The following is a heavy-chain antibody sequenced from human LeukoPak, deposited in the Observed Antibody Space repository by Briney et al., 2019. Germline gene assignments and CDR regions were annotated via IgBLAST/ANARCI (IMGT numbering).Heavy chain of an antibody. CDR1: GYSINNGYQ. J-gene: IGHJ5*02. V-gene: IGHV4-38-2*02. Sequence: SETLSLTCTVSGYSINNGYQWAWIRQSPGRGLEWIGSIYHDGGAHYNPSLSSRVVISVDTSNNQFSLRLSSVTVADTAVYYCARDPRWLTPDCTSLSCYENYFDPWGRGILVTVSS. D-gene: IGHD2-2*01. CDR2: IYHDGGA. CDR3: ARDPRWLTPDCTSLSCYENYFDP.